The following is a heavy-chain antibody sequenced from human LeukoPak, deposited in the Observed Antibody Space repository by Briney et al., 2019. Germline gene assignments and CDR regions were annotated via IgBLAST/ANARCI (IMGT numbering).Heavy chain of an antibody. J-gene: IGHJ4*02. V-gene: IGHV3-30-3*01. CDR1: GFTFSSYA. D-gene: IGHD2-2*01. CDR3: ARDSIPDY. CDR2: ISYDGSNK. Sequence: GGSLRLSCAAPGFTFSSYAMHWVRQAPGKGLEWVAVISYDGSNKYYADSVKGRFTISRDNSKNTLYLQMNSLRAKDTAVYYCARDSIPDYWGQGTLVTVSS.